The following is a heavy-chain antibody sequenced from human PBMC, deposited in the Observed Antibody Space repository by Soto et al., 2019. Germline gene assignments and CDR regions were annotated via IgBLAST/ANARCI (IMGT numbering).Heavy chain of an antibody. Sequence: GGCLRLSCAASGLTFSSYWMHWDRQAPGKGLVWVSRINSDGSSTSYADSVKGRFTISRDNAKNTLYLQMNSLRAEDTAVYYCARDLGSIAVDYYFDYWGQGTLVAVSS. CDR1: GLTFSSYW. V-gene: IGHV3-74*01. CDR2: INSDGSST. J-gene: IGHJ4*02. D-gene: IGHD6-19*01. CDR3: ARDLGSIAVDYYFDY.